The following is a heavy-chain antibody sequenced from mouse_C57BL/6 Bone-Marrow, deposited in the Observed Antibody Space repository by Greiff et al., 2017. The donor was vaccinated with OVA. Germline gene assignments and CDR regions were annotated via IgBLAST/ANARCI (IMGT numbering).Heavy chain of an antibody. D-gene: IGHD1-1*01. V-gene: IGHV5-16*01. J-gene: IGHJ3*01. CDR1: GFTFSDYY. CDR3: ARDSAYYGSSYGFAY. Sequence: EVQVVESEGGLVQPGSSMKLSCTASGFTFSDYYMAWVRQVPEKGLEWVANINYDGSSTYYLDSLKSRFIISRDNAKNILYLQMSSLKSEDTATYYCARDSAYYGSSYGFAYWGQGTLVTVSA. CDR2: INYDGSST.